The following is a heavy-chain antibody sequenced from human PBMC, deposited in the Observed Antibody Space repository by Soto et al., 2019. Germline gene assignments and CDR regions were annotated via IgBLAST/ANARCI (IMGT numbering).Heavy chain of an antibody. Sequence: QVQLVQSGAEVKKPGSSVKVSSKATGGTFSSYTISWVRQAPGQGLEWMGRIIPILSIANYAQKFQGRVTITADKSTSTAYMELSSLRSEDTAVYYCARGCRDYGGSDWGQGTLVTVS. CDR3: ARGCRDYGGSD. D-gene: IGHD4-17*01. CDR2: IIPILSIA. J-gene: IGHJ4*02. V-gene: IGHV1-69*02. CDR1: GGTFSSYT.